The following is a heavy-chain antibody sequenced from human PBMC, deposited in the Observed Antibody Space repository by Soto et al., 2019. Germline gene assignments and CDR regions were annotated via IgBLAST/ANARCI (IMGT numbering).Heavy chain of an antibody. Sequence: QVQLQEAGPGLVRPSQTLSLTCTVAGGSMSENDYYWSWLRQSPGQGLQWIGYIYDTWTTSYSPSLKSRVTMSADTSRNQFSLKLTSVTADDTDFYFCARGIVRGGFDIWGHGTLVTVSS. J-gene: IGHJ3*02. CDR1: GGSMSENDYY. D-gene: IGHD3-10*02. V-gene: IGHV4-30-4*01. CDR2: IYDTWTT. CDR3: ARGIVRGGFDI.